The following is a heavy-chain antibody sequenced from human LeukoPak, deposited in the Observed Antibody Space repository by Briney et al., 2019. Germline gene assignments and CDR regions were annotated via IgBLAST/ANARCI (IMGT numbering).Heavy chain of an antibody. CDR3: ARDREDDSSGYYPSY. J-gene: IGHJ4*02. Sequence: SVKVYCKASGGTFSSYAISWVRQAPGQGLEWMGGIIPIFGTANYAQKFQGRVTITADESTSTAYMELSSLRSEDTAVYYCARDREDDSSGYYPSYWGQGTLVTVSS. CDR2: IIPIFGTA. V-gene: IGHV1-69*13. CDR1: GGTFSSYA. D-gene: IGHD3-22*01.